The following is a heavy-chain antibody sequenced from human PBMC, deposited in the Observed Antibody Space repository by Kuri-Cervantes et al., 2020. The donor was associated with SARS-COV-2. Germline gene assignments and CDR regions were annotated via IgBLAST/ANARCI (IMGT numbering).Heavy chain of an antibody. CDR2: INSDGSST. CDR1: GFSFSSYG. J-gene: IGHJ4*02. Sequence: GGSLRLSCAASGFSFSSYGMSWVRQAPGKGLVWVSRINSDGSSTSYADSVKGRFTISRDNSKNTLYLQMNSLRAEDTAVYYCATDRVGVHDNWGQGTLVTVSS. D-gene: IGHD2-21*01. CDR3: ATDRVGVHDN. V-gene: IGHV3-74*01.